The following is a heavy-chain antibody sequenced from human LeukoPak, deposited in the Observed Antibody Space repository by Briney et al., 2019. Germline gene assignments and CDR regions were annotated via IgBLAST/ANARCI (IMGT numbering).Heavy chain of an antibody. V-gene: IGHV1-2*02. Sequence: ASVKVSCKASGYTFTGYYMHWVRQAPGQGLEWMGWINPNSGGTNYAQKFQGRVTMTRDTSISTAYMGLSRLRSDDTAVYYCARGEAIYDILTGYYIHDYWGQGTLVTVSS. J-gene: IGHJ4*02. CDR3: ARGEAIYDILTGYYIHDY. CDR1: GYTFTGYY. CDR2: INPNSGGT. D-gene: IGHD3-9*01.